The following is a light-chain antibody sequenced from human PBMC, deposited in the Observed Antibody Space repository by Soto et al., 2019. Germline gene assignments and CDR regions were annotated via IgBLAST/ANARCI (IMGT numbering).Light chain of an antibody. CDR3: QQSNIYPLT. V-gene: IGKV1D-16*01. Sequence: DVQMTQSPSSLSASVGDRVTITCRASQDINSYLASYQQKPGNAPKSLIYAASSLQTGLPSRFRGSESGTDFTLTISNLQPEDSATYYRQQSNIYPLTFGGGTKVEIK. CDR1: QDINSY. J-gene: IGKJ4*01. CDR2: AAS.